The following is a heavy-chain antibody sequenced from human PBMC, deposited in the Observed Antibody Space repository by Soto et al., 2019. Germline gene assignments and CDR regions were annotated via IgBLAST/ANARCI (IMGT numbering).Heavy chain of an antibody. J-gene: IGHJ4*02. CDR1: GGTFSSYA. Sequence: QVQLVQSGAEVKKPGSSVKVSCNASGGTFSSYAISWVRQAPGQGLEWMGGIIPIFGTANYAQKFQGRVTITADESTSTAYMELSSLRSEDKAVYYCARVPSAGDHKIYFDYWGQGTLVTVSS. V-gene: IGHV1-69*01. D-gene: IGHD6-13*01. CDR3: ARVPSAGDHKIYFDY. CDR2: IIPIFGTA.